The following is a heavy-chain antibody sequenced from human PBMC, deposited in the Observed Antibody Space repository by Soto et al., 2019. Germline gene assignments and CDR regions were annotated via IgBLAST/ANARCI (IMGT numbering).Heavy chain of an antibody. CDR1: GYTFMSYG. V-gene: IGHV1-18*04. CDR3: ARTVMGCSSTSCYTNYFDY. J-gene: IGHJ4*02. Sequence: QVQLVQSGDEVKKPAASVKVSCKTSGYTFMSYGINWLRQAPGQGLEWMGWISGYNGNTNYAQMFQGRVTMTTDTSTSTAYMELRSLSSDDTAVYYCARTVMGCSSTSCYTNYFDYWGQGTLVTVSS. CDR2: ISGYNGNT. D-gene: IGHD2-2*02.